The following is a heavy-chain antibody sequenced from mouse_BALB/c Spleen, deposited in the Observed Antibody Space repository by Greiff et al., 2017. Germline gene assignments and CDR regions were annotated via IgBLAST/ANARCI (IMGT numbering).Heavy chain of an antibody. V-gene: IGHV14-3*02. Sequence: EVKVVESGAELVKPGASVKLSCTASGFNIKDTYMHWVKQRPEQGLEWIGRIDPANGNTKYDPKFQGKATITADTSSNTAYLQLSSLTSEDTAVYYCARDYRYDGGYAMDYWGQGTSVTVSS. CDR1: GFNIKDTY. D-gene: IGHD2-14*01. CDR2: IDPANGNT. CDR3: ARDYRYDGGYAMDY. J-gene: IGHJ4*01.